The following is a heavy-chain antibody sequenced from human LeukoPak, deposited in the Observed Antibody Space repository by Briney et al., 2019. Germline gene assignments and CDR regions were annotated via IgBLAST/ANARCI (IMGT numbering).Heavy chain of an antibody. CDR2: IYPGDSDT. CDR3: ARHVALTNFDY. Sequence: GESLQISCQGSGYSFTSYWIGWVRQMPGKGLEWMGIIYPGDSDTRYSPSFQGQVTISADKSISTAYLQWSSLKASDTAMYYCARHVALTNFDYWGQGTLVTVSS. J-gene: IGHJ4*02. D-gene: IGHD3-10*01. V-gene: IGHV5-51*01. CDR1: GYSFTSYW.